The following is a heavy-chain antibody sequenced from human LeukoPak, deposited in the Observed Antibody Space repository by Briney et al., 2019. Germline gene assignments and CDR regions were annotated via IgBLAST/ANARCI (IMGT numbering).Heavy chain of an antibody. CDR2: INPNSGGT. CDR1: GYTFTGYY. CDR3: ARGGVLRYFDWLLIEAYFDY. D-gene: IGHD3-9*01. J-gene: IGHJ4*02. Sequence: ASVKVSCKASGYTFTGYYMHWVRQAPGQGLEWVGWINPNSGGTKYAQKFQDRVTMTRNTSISTAYMELSRLRSGDTAVYYCARGGVLRYFDWLLIEAYFDYWGQGTLVTVSS. V-gene: IGHV1-2*02.